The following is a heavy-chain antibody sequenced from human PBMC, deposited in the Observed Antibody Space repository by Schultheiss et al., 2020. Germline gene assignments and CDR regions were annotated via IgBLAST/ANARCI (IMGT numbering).Heavy chain of an antibody. CDR1: GYIFTAFY. Sequence: ASVKVSCKASGYIFTAFYMHWVRQAPGQGLEWMGWISAYNGNTNYAQKLQGRVTMTTDTSTSTAYMELRSLRSDDTAVYYCARDEGATIAFYYYGMDVWGQGTTVTVSS. D-gene: IGHD5-12*01. J-gene: IGHJ6*02. CDR3: ARDEGATIAFYYYGMDV. CDR2: ISAYNGNT. V-gene: IGHV1-18*04.